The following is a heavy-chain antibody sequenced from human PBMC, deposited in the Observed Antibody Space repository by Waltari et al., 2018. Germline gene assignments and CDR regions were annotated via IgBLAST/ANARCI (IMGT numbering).Heavy chain of an antibody. D-gene: IGHD3-10*01. CDR2: ITPFNGNT. J-gene: IGHJ5*02. V-gene: IGHV1-45*02. CDR3: ASAWGLLWFRELCSLNWFAP. Sequence: QMQLVQSGAEVKKTGSSVKVSCKASGYTFTYRYLHWVRQAPGQALEWMGWITPFNGNTNYAQKFHGGVTITRDRSMSTAYMELSSLRSEDTAMFYCASAWGLLWFRELCSLNWFAPWGQGTLVTVSS. CDR1: GYTFTYRY.